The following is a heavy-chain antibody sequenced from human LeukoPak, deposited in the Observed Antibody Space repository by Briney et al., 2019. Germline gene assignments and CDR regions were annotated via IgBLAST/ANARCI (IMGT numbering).Heavy chain of an antibody. J-gene: IGHJ4*02. CDR1: GVSVSSTGYC. CDR3: ARYWGEVAWNYFDY. D-gene: IGHD7-27*01. V-gene: IGHV4-39*01. Sequence: SETLSLTCSVSGVSVSSTGYCWGWIRQPPGKGPEWIGSIYYSGRSYYNPSLRSRVTISVDTPKSQFSLKLSSVTAADTAVYYCARYWGEVAWNYFDYWGQGTLVTVSS. CDR2: IYYSGRS.